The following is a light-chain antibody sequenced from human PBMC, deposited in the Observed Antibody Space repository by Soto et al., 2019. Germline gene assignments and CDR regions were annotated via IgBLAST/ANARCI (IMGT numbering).Light chain of an antibody. V-gene: IGKV3-20*01. CDR2: GAS. J-gene: IGKJ2*01. CDR3: RHYGNSPPNT. Sequence: EIVLTQSPGTLSLSPGERDTLSCRASHSVSSSYLAWYQQRPGRAPRVLLYGASSRATGIPDRFSGSESGTDFAPAISMLEPEDYAVYFCRHYGNSPPNTFGEGTKVEIK. CDR1: HSVSSSY.